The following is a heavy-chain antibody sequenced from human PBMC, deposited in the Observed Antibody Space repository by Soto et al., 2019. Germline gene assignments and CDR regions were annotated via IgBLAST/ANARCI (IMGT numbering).Heavy chain of an antibody. D-gene: IGHD2-2*01. V-gene: IGHV3-33*01. J-gene: IGHJ4*02. CDR2: IWYDGSNK. CDR1: GFTFSSYG. CDR3: AREGYVGYYFDY. Sequence: QVQLVESGGGVVQPGRSLRLSCAASGFTFSSYGMHWVRQAPGKGLEWVAVIWYDGSNKYYADSVKGRFTISRDNSKNTLYLQMNSLRAEDTAVYYCAREGYVGYYFDYWGQGTLVTVSS.